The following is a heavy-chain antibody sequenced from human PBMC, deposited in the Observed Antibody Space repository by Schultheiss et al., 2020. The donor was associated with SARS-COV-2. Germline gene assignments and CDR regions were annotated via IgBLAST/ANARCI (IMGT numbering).Heavy chain of an antibody. J-gene: IGHJ4*02. CDR3: AREALGIVAAAGDY. V-gene: IGHV4-38-2*02. CDR1: GYSISSGYY. CDR2: IYHSGST. Sequence: SETLSLTCTVSGYSISSGYYWGWIRQPPGKGLEWIGSIYHSGSTYYNPSLKSRVTISVDTSKNQFSLKLSSVTAADTAVYYCAREALGIVAAAGDYWGQGTLVTVSS. D-gene: IGHD1-26*01.